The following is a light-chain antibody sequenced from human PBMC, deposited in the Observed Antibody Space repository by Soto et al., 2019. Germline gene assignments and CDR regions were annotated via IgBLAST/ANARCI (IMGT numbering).Light chain of an antibody. Sequence: QSALTQPASVSGSPGQSITISCTGTSNDVGGYNLVSWFQQHPGKAPKLMISEVNKRPSGVSNRFSGSKSANTASLTISGLQAEDEADYYCCSHVGGRSPQWVFGGETQLTVL. V-gene: IGLV2-23*02. CDR2: EVN. CDR3: CSHVGGRSPQWV. CDR1: SNDVGGYNL. J-gene: IGLJ3*02.